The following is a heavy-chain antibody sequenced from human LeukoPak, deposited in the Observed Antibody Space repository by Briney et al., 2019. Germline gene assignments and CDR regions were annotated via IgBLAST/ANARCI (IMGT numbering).Heavy chain of an antibody. CDR3: ASNYCDSSGYYSRDY. J-gene: IGHJ4*02. CDR1: GFTVSSNY. Sequence: GGSLRLFCTACGFTVSSNYMSWVRQAPGEGLGWVSVFYSGGSTYYADYVKGRVTISRHNSKNTLYLQMNSQRAEDTAVYYCASNYCDSSGYYSRDYWGQGTLVTVSS. V-gene: IGHV3-53*04. D-gene: IGHD3-22*01. CDR2: FYSGGST.